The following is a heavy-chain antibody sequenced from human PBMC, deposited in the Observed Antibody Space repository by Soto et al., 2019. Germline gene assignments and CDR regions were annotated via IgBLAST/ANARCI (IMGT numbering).Heavy chain of an antibody. V-gene: IGHV3-23*01. Sequence: EVQLLESGGGLVQPGGSLRLSCAASGFTFSSYAMSWVRQAPGKGLEWVSAISGSGAGTYYADSVKGRFTISRDNSKNTLYLQMNSLRAEDTAVYYCANSIGAAAIAMDYWGQGTLVTVSS. CDR2: ISGSGAGT. J-gene: IGHJ4*02. CDR3: ANSIGAAAIAMDY. D-gene: IGHD6-13*01. CDR1: GFTFSSYA.